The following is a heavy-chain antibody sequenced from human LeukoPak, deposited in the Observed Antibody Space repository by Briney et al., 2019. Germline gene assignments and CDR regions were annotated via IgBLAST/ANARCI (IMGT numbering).Heavy chain of an antibody. CDR2: VNNDGSST. D-gene: IGHD6-13*01. CDR3: VGAAANTTPRP. CDR1: GFTFSNYW. V-gene: IGHV3-74*01. J-gene: IGHJ4*02. Sequence: GGSLRLSCTASGFTFSNYWMHWVRQGPGKGLVWVSRVNNDGSSTAYADSVRGRFTISRDNAKNTLYLQMNSLRAEDAAVYYCVGAAANTTPRPWGQGTLVTVSS.